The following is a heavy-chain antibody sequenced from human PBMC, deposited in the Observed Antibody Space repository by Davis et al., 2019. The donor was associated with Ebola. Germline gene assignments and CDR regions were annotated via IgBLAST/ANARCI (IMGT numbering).Heavy chain of an antibody. CDR3: AKGGFRELLGLYYGMDV. Sequence: GESLKISCAASGFTFSSYGMHWVRQAPGKGLEWVAVIWYDGSNKYYADSVKGRFTISRDNSKNTLYLQMNSLRAEDTAVYYCAKGGFRELLGLYYGMDVWGQGTTVTVSS. V-gene: IGHV3-33*06. J-gene: IGHJ6*02. CDR1: GFTFSSYG. CDR2: IWYDGSNK. D-gene: IGHD3-10*01.